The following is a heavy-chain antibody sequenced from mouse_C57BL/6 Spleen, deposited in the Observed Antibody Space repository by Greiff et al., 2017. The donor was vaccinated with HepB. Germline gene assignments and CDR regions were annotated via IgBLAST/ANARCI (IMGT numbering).Heavy chain of an antibody. Sequence: EVKVVESGTVLARPGASVKMSCKTSGYTFTSYWMHWVKQRPGQGLEWIGAIYPGNSDTSYNQKFKGKAKLTEVTSASTADMELSSLTNEDSAVYYCTRSGRLLYFDYWGQGTTLTVSS. D-gene: IGHD1-1*01. CDR1: GYTFTSYW. CDR2: IYPGNSDT. V-gene: IGHV1-5*01. CDR3: TRSGRLLYFDY. J-gene: IGHJ2*01.